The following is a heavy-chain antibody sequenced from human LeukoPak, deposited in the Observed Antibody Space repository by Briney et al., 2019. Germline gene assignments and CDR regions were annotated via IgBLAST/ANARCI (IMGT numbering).Heavy chain of an antibody. Sequence: ASVKVSCKASGYTFTGYYMHWVRQAPAQGLEWMGWINPNSGGTNYAQKFQGRVTMTRDTSISTAYMELSRLRSDDTAVYYCARDDAIAAPSIDYWGQGTLVTVSS. CDR1: GYTFTGYY. D-gene: IGHD6-13*01. CDR2: INPNSGGT. V-gene: IGHV1-2*02. J-gene: IGHJ4*02. CDR3: ARDDAIAAPSIDY.